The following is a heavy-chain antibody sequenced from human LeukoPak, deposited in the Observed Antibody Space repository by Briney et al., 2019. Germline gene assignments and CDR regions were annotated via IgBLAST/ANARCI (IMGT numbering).Heavy chain of an antibody. CDR2: INLNSGGT. Sequence: ASVKVSCKASGYTFTGYYMHWVRQAPGQGLEWMGWINLNSGGTNYAQKFQGRVTMTRDTSISTAYMELSRLRSDDTAVYYCAGGGPDYGDYIAYWGQGTLVTVSS. D-gene: IGHD4-17*01. CDR3: AGGGPDYGDYIAY. J-gene: IGHJ4*02. V-gene: IGHV1-2*02. CDR1: GYTFTGYY.